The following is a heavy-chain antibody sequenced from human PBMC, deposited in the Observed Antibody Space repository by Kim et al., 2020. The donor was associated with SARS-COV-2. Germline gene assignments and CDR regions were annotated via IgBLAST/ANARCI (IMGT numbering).Heavy chain of an antibody. CDR3: ARVRSGSYYPYHYYYGM. D-gene: IGHD3-10*01. CDR2: ISYDGSNK. CDR1: GFTFSSYA. Sequence: GGSLRLSCAASGFTFSSYAMHWVRQAPGKGLEWVAVISYDGSNKYYADSVKGRFTISRDNSENTLYLQMNSLRAEDTAVYYCARVRSGSYYPYHYYYGM. V-gene: IGHV3-30*04. J-gene: IGHJ6*01.